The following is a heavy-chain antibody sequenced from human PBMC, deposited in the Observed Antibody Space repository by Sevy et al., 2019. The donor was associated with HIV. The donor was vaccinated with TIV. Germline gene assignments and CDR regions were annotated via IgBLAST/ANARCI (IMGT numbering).Heavy chain of an antibody. CDR1: GFTFTTSG. CDR2: ISYNGRDK. Sequence: GGSLRLSCVVSGFTFTTSGMHWVRQAPGKGLEWVEVISYNGRDKFYADSVKGRFTISRDNSENILYLHMNSLRIEDTAVYYCAKDFTGYNGMDVWGQGTMVTASS. J-gene: IGHJ6*02. CDR3: AKDFTGYNGMDV. V-gene: IGHV3-30*18. D-gene: IGHD3-9*01.